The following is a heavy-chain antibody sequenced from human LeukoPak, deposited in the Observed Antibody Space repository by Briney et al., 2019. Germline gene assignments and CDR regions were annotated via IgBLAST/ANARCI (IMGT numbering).Heavy chain of an antibody. CDR3: AKAGMTTVTPDY. Sequence: GGSLRLSCAASGFTFRSYSMNWVRQAPGKGLEWVSYISSDTSTIYYADSVKGRFTISRDNAKNSLYLQMSSLRVEDTAVYYCAKAGMTTVTPDYWGQGTLVTVSS. V-gene: IGHV3-48*01. J-gene: IGHJ4*02. D-gene: IGHD4-11*01. CDR1: GFTFRSYS. CDR2: ISSDTSTI.